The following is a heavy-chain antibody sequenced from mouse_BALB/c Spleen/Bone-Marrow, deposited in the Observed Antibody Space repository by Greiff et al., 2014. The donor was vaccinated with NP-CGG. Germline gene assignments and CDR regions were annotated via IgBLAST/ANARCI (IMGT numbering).Heavy chain of an antibody. J-gene: IGHJ2*01. CDR2: ISSGGSYT. CDR1: GFTFSSCA. D-gene: IGHD2-14*01. Sequence: EVKLMESGGGLVKPGGSLKLSCAASGFTFSSCAMSWVRQTPEKRLEWVATISSGGSYTYCLDSVKGRFTISRDNAKNTLYLQMSSLRSKGTAMYYCARAGRYDGNFDYWGQGTTLTVSS. CDR3: ARAGRYDGNFDY. V-gene: IGHV5-9-1*01.